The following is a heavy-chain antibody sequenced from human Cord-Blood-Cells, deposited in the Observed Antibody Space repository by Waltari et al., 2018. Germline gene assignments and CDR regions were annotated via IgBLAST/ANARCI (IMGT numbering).Heavy chain of an antibody. CDR1: VGSFSVYY. J-gene: IGHJ6*02. CDR3: ARSWGYSSSSYYGMDV. CDR2: INHRGST. Sequence: QVQLQQWGAGLLKPSETLSRTCAVYVGSFSVYYWSWLRPPPGKGLEWIGEINHRGSTNYTPSLKSRVTISVDTSKNQFSLKLSSVTAADTAVYYCARSWGYSSSSYYGMDVWGQGTTVTVSS. D-gene: IGHD6-6*01. V-gene: IGHV4-34*01.